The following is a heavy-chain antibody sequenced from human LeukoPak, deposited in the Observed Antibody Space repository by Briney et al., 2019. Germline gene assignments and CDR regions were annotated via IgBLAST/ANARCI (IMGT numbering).Heavy chain of an antibody. D-gene: IGHD3-10*01. CDR3: ARDLITMVRGVEYYYGMDV. Sequence: SETLSLTCTVSGGSISSYYWSWIRQPAGKGLEWIGRIYTSGGTNYNPSLKSRVTMSVDTSKNQFSLKLSSVTAADTAVYYCARDLITMVRGVEYYYGMDVWGQGTTVTVSS. V-gene: IGHV4-4*07. J-gene: IGHJ6*02. CDR1: GGSISSYY. CDR2: IYTSGGT.